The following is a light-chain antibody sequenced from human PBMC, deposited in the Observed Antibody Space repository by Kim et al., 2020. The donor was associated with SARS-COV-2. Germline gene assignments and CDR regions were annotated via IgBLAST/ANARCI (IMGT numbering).Light chain of an antibody. J-gene: IGKJ1*01. CDR3: QQSNSTQWT. CDR2: AAS. V-gene: IGKV1-39*01. CDR1: QSISSY. Sequence: DIQMTQSPSSLSASVGDRVTITCRASQSISSYLNWYQQKPGKAPKLLIYAASSLQSGVPSRFSGSGSGTDFTLTISSLQPEDFATYYWQQSNSTQWTFGQGTKVDIK.